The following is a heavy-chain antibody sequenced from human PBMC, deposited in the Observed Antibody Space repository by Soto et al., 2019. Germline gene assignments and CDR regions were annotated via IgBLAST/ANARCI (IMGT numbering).Heavy chain of an antibody. CDR2: IWYHGNKE. V-gene: IGHV3-33*01. J-gene: IGHJ4*02. D-gene: IGHD5-18*01. CDR1: GFTFSVYG. Sequence: QVQLVESGGGVVQPGTSLRLSCAASGFTFSVYGMHWVRQAPGKGLEWVALIWYHGNKEEYAESVKGRFTISRDNSENSLYLQMNSLRAEDTAVYYCARQYSYGLDYWGQGTLVTVSS. CDR3: ARQYSYGLDY.